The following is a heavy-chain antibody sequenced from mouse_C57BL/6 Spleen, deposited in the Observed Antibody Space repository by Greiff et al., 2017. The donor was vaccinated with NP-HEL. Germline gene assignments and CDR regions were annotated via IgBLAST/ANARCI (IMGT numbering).Heavy chain of an antibody. CDR3: ARPNSNYDAMDY. J-gene: IGHJ4*01. CDR2: IDPSDSYT. V-gene: IGHV1-50*01. Sequence: QVQLQQPGAELVKPGASVKLSCKASGYTFTSYWMQWVKQRPGQGLEWIGEIDPSDSYTNYNQKFKGKATLTVDTSSSTAYMQLSSLTSEDSAVYYCARPNSNYDAMDYWGQGTSVTVSS. CDR1: GYTFTSYW. D-gene: IGHD2-5*01.